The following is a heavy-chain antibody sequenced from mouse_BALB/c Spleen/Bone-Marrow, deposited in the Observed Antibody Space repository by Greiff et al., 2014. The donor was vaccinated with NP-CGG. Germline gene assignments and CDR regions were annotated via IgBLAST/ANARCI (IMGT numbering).Heavy chain of an antibody. D-gene: IGHD1-1*01. J-gene: IGHJ2*01. CDR3: VRGYYYGSSPFDY. V-gene: IGHV2-9-2*01. CDR2: IWTGGGT. CDR1: GFSLTSYD. Sequence: VQLQQSGPGLVAPSQSLSITCTVSGFSLTSYDINWIRQSPGKGLEWLGVIWTGGGTNYNSAFMSRLGISKDNSKGQVFLKMNSLQTADTAIYFCVRGYYYGSSPFDYWGQGTTLTVSS.